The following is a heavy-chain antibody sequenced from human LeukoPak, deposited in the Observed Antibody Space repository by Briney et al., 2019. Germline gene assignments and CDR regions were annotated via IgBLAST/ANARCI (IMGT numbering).Heavy chain of an antibody. D-gene: IGHD3-3*01. V-gene: IGHV1-8*03. Sequence: ASVKVSCKASGYTFTSYDINWVRQATGQGLEWMGRMNPNSGNTGYAQKFQGRVTITRNTSVSTAYMELSSLRSEDTAVYYCARGVDYDFWSGSGYYMDVWGKGTTVTVSS. J-gene: IGHJ6*03. CDR1: GYTFTSYD. CDR2: MNPNSGNT. CDR3: ARGVDYDFWSGSGYYMDV.